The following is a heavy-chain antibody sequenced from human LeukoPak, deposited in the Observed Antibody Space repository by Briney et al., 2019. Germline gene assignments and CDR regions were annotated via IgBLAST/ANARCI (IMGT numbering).Heavy chain of an antibody. D-gene: IGHD6-13*01. V-gene: IGHV5-51*01. CDR1: GYSFTSYW. Sequence: GESLKTSCKGSGYSFTSYWIGLVRQVPGKGLEWMGIFFPGDSETRYSPSLQGQVTISADKYISTVYLQWSSLKASDTAMYYCARRPAKSSSWYTFDLWGQGTLVTVSS. CDR2: FFPGDSET. CDR3: ARRPAKSSSWYTFDL. J-gene: IGHJ4*02.